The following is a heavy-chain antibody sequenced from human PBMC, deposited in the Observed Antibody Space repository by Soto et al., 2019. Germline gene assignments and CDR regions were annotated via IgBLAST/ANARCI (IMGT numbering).Heavy chain of an antibody. CDR2: AYYSEST. CDR1: GASIRSSTYQ. V-gene: IGHV4-39*01. D-gene: IGHD2-15*01. J-gene: IGHJ6*02. CDR3: APLSVSLSGPYGIHV. Sequence: SETLSLTCTVSGASIRSSTYQWGWIRQPPGRGLEWIGSAYYSESTYYNPSLKSRVTISVDTSKNQFSVRLNSVTASDAAVYYCAPLSVSLSGPYGIHVWGQGTTVTVSS.